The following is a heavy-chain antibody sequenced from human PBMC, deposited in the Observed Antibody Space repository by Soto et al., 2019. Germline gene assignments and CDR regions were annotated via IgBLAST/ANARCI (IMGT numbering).Heavy chain of an antibody. Sequence: EVQLVESGGGLIQPGGSLRLSCAASGFTVSSNYMSWVRQAPGKGLEWVSVIYSGGSTYYADSVKGRFTISRDNSKITLYLQMNSLRAEDTAVYYCARREPPLYDSSGYYYARLSGGAFDIWGQGTMVTFSS. V-gene: IGHV3-53*01. J-gene: IGHJ3*02. CDR1: GFTVSSNY. CDR2: IYSGGST. CDR3: ARREPPLYDSSGYYYARLSGGAFDI. D-gene: IGHD3-22*01.